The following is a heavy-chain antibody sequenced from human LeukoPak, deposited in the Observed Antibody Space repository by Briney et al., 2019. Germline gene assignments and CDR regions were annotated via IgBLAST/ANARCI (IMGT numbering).Heavy chain of an antibody. Sequence: PGGSLRLSCAATGFTFSTYAMSWVRQAPGKELEWVSSISGSGGNTYYADSVKGRFTISRDNSKNTLYLQMNSLRAEDTAIYYCAKALPVRPFDYWGQGTLVTVSS. D-gene: IGHD6-25*01. CDR3: AKALPVRPFDY. CDR1: GFTFSTYA. V-gene: IGHV3-23*01. CDR2: ISGSGGNT. J-gene: IGHJ4*02.